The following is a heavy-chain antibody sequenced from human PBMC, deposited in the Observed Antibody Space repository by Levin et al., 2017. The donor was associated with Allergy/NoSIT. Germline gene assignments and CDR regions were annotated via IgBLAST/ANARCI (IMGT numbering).Heavy chain of an antibody. Sequence: SETLSLTCTVSGGSISSSSYYWGWIRQPPGKGLEWIGSIYYSGSTYYNPSLKSRVTISVDTSKNQFSLKLSSVTAADTAVYYCARHGFSSSSGSFDPWGQGTLVTVSS. CDR3: ARHGFSSSSGSFDP. CDR2: IYYSGST. V-gene: IGHV4-39*01. CDR1: GGSISSSSYY. J-gene: IGHJ5*02. D-gene: IGHD6-13*01.